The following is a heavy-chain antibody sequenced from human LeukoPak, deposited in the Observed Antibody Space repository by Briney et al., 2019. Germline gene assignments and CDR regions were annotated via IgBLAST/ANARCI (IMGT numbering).Heavy chain of an antibody. CDR3: ARFDDGDYFDY. CDR2: IYYSGST. Sequence: PSETLSLTCTVSGGSISSYYWSWIRQTPGKGLEWIGYIYYSGSTNYNPSLKSRVTISVDTSKNQFSLKLSSVTAADTAVYYCARFDDGDYFDYWGQGTLVTVSS. J-gene: IGHJ4*02. V-gene: IGHV4-59*01. D-gene: IGHD4-17*01. CDR1: GGSISSYY.